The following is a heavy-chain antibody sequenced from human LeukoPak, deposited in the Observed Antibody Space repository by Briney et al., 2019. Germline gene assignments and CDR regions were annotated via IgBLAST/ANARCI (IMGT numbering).Heavy chain of an antibody. V-gene: IGHV4-4*07. CDR1: GGSIRSYH. CDR3: ARVKIGGYCSGGSCYPGGNWFDP. J-gene: IGHJ5*02. D-gene: IGHD2-15*01. Sequence: SETLSLTCTVSGGSIRSYHWTWIRQPAGKGLEWIENIYNSGTTNYNPPLKSRVTMSVDTSKNHLSLNLSSVTAADTAVYYCARVKIGGYCSGGSCYPGGNWFDPWGQGTLVTVSS. CDR2: IYNSGTT.